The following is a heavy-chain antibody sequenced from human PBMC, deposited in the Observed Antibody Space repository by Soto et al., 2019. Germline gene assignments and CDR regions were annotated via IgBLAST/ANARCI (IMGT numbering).Heavy chain of an antibody. CDR2: IVDGSGNT. Sequence: GASVKVSCKASGFTFTSSAMQWVRQARGQRLEWIGWIVDGSGNTNYAQKFQERVTITRDMSTSTAYMELSSLRSEDTAVYYCAAVGGEYQRQSNSSSWYEYFDYWGQGNLVTVSS. J-gene: IGHJ4*02. CDR1: GFTFTSSA. D-gene: IGHD6-13*01. V-gene: IGHV1-58*02. CDR3: AAVGGEYQRQSNSSSWYEYFDY.